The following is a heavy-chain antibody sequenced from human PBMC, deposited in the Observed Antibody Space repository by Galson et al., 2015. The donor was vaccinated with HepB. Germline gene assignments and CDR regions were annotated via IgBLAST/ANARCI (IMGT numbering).Heavy chain of an antibody. V-gene: IGHV3-7*03. CDR1: GFTFTPYW. J-gene: IGHJ4*02. CDR2: INEDGNGK. CDR3: ARQGGAY. Sequence: SLRLSCAASGFTFTPYWMTWFRQAPGQGLEWVAHINEDGNGKYYVDSVKGRFTISRDNAKNSLYLQMTGLRAEDTAVYYCARQGGAYWGQGTLVTVSS. D-gene: IGHD3-10*01.